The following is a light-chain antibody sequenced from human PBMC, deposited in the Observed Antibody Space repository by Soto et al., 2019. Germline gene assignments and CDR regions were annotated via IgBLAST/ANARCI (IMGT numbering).Light chain of an antibody. Sequence: EIVMTQSPATLSVYPGERATLSCRASQTVTINLAWYQQKPGQAPRLLIYGASTRATGIAARFSGSGYGTEFTLTISSLESEDFAVYYCQQYNNWPRTFGLGTKVDI. CDR3: QQYNNWPRT. V-gene: IGKV3-15*01. CDR2: GAS. CDR1: QTVTIN. J-gene: IGKJ1*01.